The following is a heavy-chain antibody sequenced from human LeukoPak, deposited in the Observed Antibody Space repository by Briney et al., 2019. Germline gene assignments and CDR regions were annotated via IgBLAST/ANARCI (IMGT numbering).Heavy chain of an antibody. CDR1: GGTFSSYA. CDR2: IIPIFGTA. CDR3: ARDVGIAAASYFDY. J-gene: IGHJ4*02. Sequence: SVKVSCKSSGGTFSSYAISWVRQAPGQGLEWMGGIIPIFGTANYAQKFQGRVTITTDESTSTAYMELSSLRSEDTAVYYCARDVGIAAASYFDYWGQGTLVTVSS. D-gene: IGHD6-13*01. V-gene: IGHV1-69*05.